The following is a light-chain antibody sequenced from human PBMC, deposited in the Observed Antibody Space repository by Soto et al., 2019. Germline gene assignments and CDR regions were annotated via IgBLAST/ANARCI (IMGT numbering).Light chain of an antibody. Sequence: DIQMTQSPSSLSASVGDRVTITCRASQSISSSLNWYQQRPGKAPNLLIYAASSLQSGVPSRFSGIGSGTDFTLTISSLQPEDFATYYCQQSFSTLGRTFGQGTKVEIK. J-gene: IGKJ1*01. CDR2: AAS. CDR3: QQSFSTLGRT. CDR1: QSISSS. V-gene: IGKV1-39*01.